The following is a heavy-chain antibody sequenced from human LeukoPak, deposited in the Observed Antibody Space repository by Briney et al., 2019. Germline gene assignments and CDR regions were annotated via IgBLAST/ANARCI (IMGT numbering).Heavy chain of an antibody. Sequence: GESLKISCEGSGYSFTNYWIGWVRQMPGKGLEWMGIIYPRDSDTKYSPSFQGQVTISADKSISTAYLQWSSLKASDTAMYYCARHWGSTNYYYMDVWGTGTTVTVSS. CDR3: ARHWGSTNYYYMDV. D-gene: IGHD5/OR15-5a*01. V-gene: IGHV5-51*01. CDR1: GYSFTNYW. J-gene: IGHJ6*03. CDR2: IYPRDSDT.